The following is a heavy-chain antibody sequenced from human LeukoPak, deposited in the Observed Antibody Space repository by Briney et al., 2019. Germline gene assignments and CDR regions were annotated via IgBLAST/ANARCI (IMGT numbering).Heavy chain of an antibody. CDR1: GYSISSVHY. CDR2: MHHSGTT. D-gene: IGHD5-18*01. CDR3: ARDLTALGDY. V-gene: IGHV4-38-2*02. J-gene: IGHJ4*02. Sequence: SETLSLTCYVFGYSISSVHYWGWIRQPPGEGLEWIGIMHHSGTTYYNPSLNSRVTLSVATSKNQLSLKRSSATAADTAVYYCARDLTALGDYWGQGILVIVSS.